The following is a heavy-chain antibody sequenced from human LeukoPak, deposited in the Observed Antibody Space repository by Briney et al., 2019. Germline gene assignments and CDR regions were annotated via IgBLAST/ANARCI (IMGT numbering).Heavy chain of an antibody. D-gene: IGHD3-10*01. CDR2: INHSGST. CDR1: GGSFSTYY. CDR3: ARGVGVLLAYYFDY. J-gene: IGHJ4*02. Sequence: SETLSLTCAVYGGSFSTYYWSWIRQPPGKGLEGIGEINHSGSTNYNPSLKSRVTISVDTSKNQFSLKLSSVTAADTAVYYCARGVGVLLAYYFDYWGQGTLVTVSS. V-gene: IGHV4-34*01.